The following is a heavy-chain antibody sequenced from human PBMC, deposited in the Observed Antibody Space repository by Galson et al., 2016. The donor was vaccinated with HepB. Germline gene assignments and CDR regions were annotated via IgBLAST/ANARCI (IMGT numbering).Heavy chain of an antibody. CDR3: ARENWGTFDW. Sequence: SLRLSCAASGFDVSSYSMYWVRQAPGKGLEWVSVISANVGSTNYADSVEGRFTISRDSSNNTLSLQMNSLRAEDTAVYYCARENWGTFDWWGQGTPVTVSS. D-gene: IGHD3-16*01. CDR1: GFDVSSYS. V-gene: IGHV3-23*01. CDR2: ISANVGST. J-gene: IGHJ4*02.